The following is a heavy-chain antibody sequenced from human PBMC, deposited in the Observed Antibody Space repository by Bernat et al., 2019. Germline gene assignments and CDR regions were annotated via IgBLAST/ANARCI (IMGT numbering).Heavy chain of an antibody. CDR2: IYSGGST. CDR1: GFTVSSNY. V-gene: IGHV3-53*05. CDR3: ARDSPMTTVTTKRDY. J-gene: IGHJ4*02. Sequence: EVQLVETGGGLIQPGGSLRLSCAASGFTVSSNYMSWVRQAPGKGLEWVSGIYSGGSTYYADSVKGTFNISSDNSKNTLYLQMNSLRAEDTAVYYCARDSPMTTVTTKRDYRGQGTLVTGS. D-gene: IGHD4-17*01.